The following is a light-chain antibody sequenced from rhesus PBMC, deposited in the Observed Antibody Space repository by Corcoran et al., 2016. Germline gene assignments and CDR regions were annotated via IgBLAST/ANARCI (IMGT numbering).Light chain of an antibody. V-gene: IGKV1-25*02. CDR3: QQHNSYPLT. CDR1: QDISSY. CDR2: GAS. J-gene: IGKJ4*01. Sequence: DIQMTQSPSSLSVSVGDRVTITCRSSQDISSYLVWYQQKPGKAPKVLIYGASTLQGGVPSRFRGSGAGTDFTITISSLQPEDFATYYCQQHNSYPLTFGGGTKVELK.